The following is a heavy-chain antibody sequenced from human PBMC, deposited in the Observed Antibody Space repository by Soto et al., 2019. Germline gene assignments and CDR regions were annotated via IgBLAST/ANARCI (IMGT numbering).Heavy chain of an antibody. CDR2: IYNGGST. J-gene: IGHJ4*02. Sequence: QVQLQESGPGLVKPSQTLSLTCTVSGGSIRNVNYCWSWIRQSPDKGLEWIGHIYNGGSTYNNPYPRTRXTXPXYTSKNQFSLKLSSVSAADTAVYYGASGPSGDKVDFWGQGTLVTVSS. D-gene: IGHD7-27*01. V-gene: IGHV4-30-4*01. CDR1: GGSIRNVNYC. CDR3: ASGPSGDKVDF.